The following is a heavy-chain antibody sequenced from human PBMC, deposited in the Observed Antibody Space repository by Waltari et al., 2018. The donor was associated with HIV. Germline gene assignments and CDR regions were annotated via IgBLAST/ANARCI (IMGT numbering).Heavy chain of an antibody. Sequence: QLQLQESGPGLVKPSETLSLTCTVPGGSIRSSSYYWGWLRKAPGKGLEWIGSIYYSGSTYYNPSLKSRVTISVDTSKNQFSLKLSSVTAADTAVYYCAREESMVRGVITPDYFDYWGQGTLVTVSS. V-gene: IGHV4-39*07. CDR1: GGSIRSSSYY. CDR2: IYYSGST. CDR3: AREESMVRGVITPDYFDY. D-gene: IGHD3-10*01. J-gene: IGHJ4*02.